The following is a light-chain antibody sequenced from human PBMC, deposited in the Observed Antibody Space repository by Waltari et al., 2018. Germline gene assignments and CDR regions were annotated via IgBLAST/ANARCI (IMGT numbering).Light chain of an antibody. J-gene: IGKJ5*01. CDR3: QQSYSTPH. V-gene: IGKV1-39*01. CDR2: AAS. CDR1: QSISSY. Sequence: DSQMTQSPSSLSASVGDTVTITCRASQSISSYLNWYQQKPGKAPKLLIYAASSLQSGVPTRFSGSGSGTDFTLTISSLHPEDFATYYCQQSYSTPHFGQGTRLEIK.